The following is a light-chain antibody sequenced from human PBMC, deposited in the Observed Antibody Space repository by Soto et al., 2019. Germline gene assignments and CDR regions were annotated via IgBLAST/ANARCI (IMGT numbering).Light chain of an antibody. Sequence: QSALTQPASVSASPGQSITISCTGTSSDIGDYNYVSWYQQRPGEAPKLILYEVENRPSGISDRFSGSKSGNTASLTISGLRTEDEADYYCSSSTSTVTLFVFGGGTKLTVL. CDR3: SSSTSTVTLFV. V-gene: IGLV2-14*03. CDR1: SSDIGDYNY. J-gene: IGLJ2*01. CDR2: EVE.